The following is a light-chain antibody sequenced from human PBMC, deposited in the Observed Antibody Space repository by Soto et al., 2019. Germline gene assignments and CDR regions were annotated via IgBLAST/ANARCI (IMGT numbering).Light chain of an antibody. V-gene: IGLV2-8*01. Sequence: QSALAQPPSASGSPGQSVTISCTGSGSDIGAYKFVSWYQQHPGKAPKLMIFGVTERPSGVPDRFSGSKSGNTASLTVSGLQADDEVIYYCYSYAGRNIWVFGGGTKVTVL. CDR2: GVT. CDR1: GSDIGAYKF. J-gene: IGLJ3*02. CDR3: YSYAGRNIWV.